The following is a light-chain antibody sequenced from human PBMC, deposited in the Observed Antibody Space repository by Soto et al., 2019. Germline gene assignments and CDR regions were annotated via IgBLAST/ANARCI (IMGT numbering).Light chain of an antibody. CDR1: TGAVNNGHY. J-gene: IGLJ1*01. Sequence: QAVVTQEPSLTVSPGGTVTLTCGSSTGAVNNGHYPRWLQQKPGQAPKTLIFDTHNKPSWTPARFSGSLLGGKAALTLSGAQPEDEAEYYCLLFYNGPCVYGPGTKVTVL. CDR3: LLFYNGPCV. CDR2: DTH. V-gene: IGLV7-46*01.